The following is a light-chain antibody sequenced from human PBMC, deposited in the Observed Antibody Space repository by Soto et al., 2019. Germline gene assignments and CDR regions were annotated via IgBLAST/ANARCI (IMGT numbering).Light chain of an antibody. J-gene: IGLJ3*02. CDR1: SSNMRTNT. CDR3: GAWDDSLAWV. CDR2: SND. V-gene: IGLV1-44*01. Sequence: QSVLTQPPSASGTPGQTVSISCSGTSSNMRTNTVNWYQHLPGTAPKLIIYSNDQRPSGVPDRFSASKSGTSASLAINGLQSADEAVYYCGAWDDSLAWVFGGGTKLTV.